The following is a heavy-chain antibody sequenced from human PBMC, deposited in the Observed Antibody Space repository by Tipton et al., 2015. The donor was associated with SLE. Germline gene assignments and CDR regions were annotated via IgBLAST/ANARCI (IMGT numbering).Heavy chain of an antibody. V-gene: IGHV4-59*01. D-gene: IGHD3-10*01. CDR2: FYFSGSS. J-gene: IGHJ3*01. Sequence: TLSLTCTVSGDSIGTYYWNWIRQSPGKGLEWIGFFYFSGSSQYNPSLKSRVAISADTSNNQFSLELRSVTAADTAVYYCARHLGVIVAFEVWGQGTVLTVSS. CDR3: ARHLGVIVAFEV. CDR1: GDSIGTYY.